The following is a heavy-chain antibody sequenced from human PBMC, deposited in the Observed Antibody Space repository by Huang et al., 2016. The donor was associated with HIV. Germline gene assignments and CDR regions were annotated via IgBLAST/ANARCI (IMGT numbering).Heavy chain of an antibody. D-gene: IGHD3-22*01. CDR3: ARHFSYYDSSGYTPWDAFDI. CDR2: IYYRGST. V-gene: IGHV4-39*01. J-gene: IGHJ3*02. CDR1: GGSITSSSYS. Sequence: QLQLQGSGPGLVKPSETLSLTCTVSGGSITSSSYSWGWIRQPPGRGLEWVGSIYYRGSTDYNPSLKSRVTVSVDTSKNQFSLKLSSVTAADTAVYYCARHFSYYDSSGYTPWDAFDIWGQGTMVTVSS.